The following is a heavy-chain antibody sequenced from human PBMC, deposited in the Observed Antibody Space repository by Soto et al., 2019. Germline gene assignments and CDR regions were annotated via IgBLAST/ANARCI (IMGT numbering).Heavy chain of an antibody. Sequence: GESLKISCKGSGYSFTSYWISWVRQMPGKGLEWMGRIDPSDSYTNYSPSFQGHVTISADKSISTAYLQWSSLKASDTAMYYCARHQSYDFWSGYEGYYYYYGMDVWGQGTTVTV. D-gene: IGHD3-3*01. CDR2: IDPSDSYT. CDR1: GYSFTSYW. V-gene: IGHV5-10-1*01. CDR3: ARHQSYDFWSGYEGYYYYYGMDV. J-gene: IGHJ6*02.